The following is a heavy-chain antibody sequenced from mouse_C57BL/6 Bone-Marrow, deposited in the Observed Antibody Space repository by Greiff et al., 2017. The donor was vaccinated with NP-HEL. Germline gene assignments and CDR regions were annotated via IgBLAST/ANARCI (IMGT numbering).Heavy chain of an antibody. Sequence: QVQLKESGAELVKPGASVKLSCKASGYTFTSYWMHWVKQRPGQGLEWIGYINPSSGYTKYNQKFKDTATLTVDKSSSTAYMQLRSLTYEYSADYYCANYYGGNSRSYFDYWGQGTTLTVSS. CDR1: GYTFTSYW. CDR2: INPSSGYT. V-gene: IGHV1-7*01. D-gene: IGHD1-1*01. J-gene: IGHJ2*01. CDR3: ANYYGGNSRSYFDY.